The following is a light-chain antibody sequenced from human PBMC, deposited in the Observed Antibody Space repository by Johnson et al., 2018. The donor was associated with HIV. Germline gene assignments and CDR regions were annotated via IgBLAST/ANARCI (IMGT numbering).Light chain of an antibody. J-gene: IGLJ1*01. Sequence: QSALTQPPSVSAAPGQTVNISCSGNVSNIESYFVSWYQQLPGVAPTLLIYEDNKRPSGIPDRFSGSKSGATATLGITGLQTGDEADYYCGIWDASLSPLYVLGTGTTITVL. CDR2: EDN. CDR3: GIWDASLSPLYV. CDR1: VSNIESYF. V-gene: IGLV1-51*02.